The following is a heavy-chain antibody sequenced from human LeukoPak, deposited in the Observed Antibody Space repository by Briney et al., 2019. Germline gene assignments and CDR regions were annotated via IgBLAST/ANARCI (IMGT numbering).Heavy chain of an antibody. CDR3: ASLERWLQF. Sequence: QSGGSLRLSCAASGFTFSSYAMHWVRQAPGKGLEWVSVIYSDGKTYYTDSVKGRFTISRDNSKNTLSLQMNSLRAEDTAVYYCASLERWLQFWGQGTLVTVSS. J-gene: IGHJ4*02. V-gene: IGHV3-53*01. CDR2: IYSDGKT. D-gene: IGHD5-24*01. CDR1: GFTFSSYA.